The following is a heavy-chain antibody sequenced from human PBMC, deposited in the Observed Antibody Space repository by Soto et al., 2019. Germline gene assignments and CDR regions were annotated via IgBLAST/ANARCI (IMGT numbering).Heavy chain of an antibody. CDR1: GYSISSSNW. J-gene: IGHJ5*02. Sequence: SETLSLTCAVSGYSISSSNWWGWIRQPPGKGLEWIGYTYYSGSTYYNPSLKSRVTMSVDTSKNQFSLKLSSVTAVDTAVYYCARIVLFKYCGGDCESGGGWFDPWGQGTLVTVSS. D-gene: IGHD2-21*02. V-gene: IGHV4-28*01. CDR2: TYYSGST. CDR3: ARIVLFKYCGGDCESGGGWFDP.